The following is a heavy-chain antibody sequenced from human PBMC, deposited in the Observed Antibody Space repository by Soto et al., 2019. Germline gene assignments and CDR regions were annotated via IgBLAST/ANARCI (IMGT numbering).Heavy chain of an antibody. CDR2: IYSTGSS. Sequence: SETLSLTCAVSGDSISNHYWSWIRQPPGKGLEWIGYIYSTGSSNYSPSLKGRVTISIDTSKNQFSLRLSSVTAADTAVYYCARYYCTGGTCYHFEYWGQGILVTVSS. D-gene: IGHD2-15*01. J-gene: IGHJ4*02. CDR1: GDSISNHY. CDR3: ARYYCTGGTCYHFEY. V-gene: IGHV4-59*08.